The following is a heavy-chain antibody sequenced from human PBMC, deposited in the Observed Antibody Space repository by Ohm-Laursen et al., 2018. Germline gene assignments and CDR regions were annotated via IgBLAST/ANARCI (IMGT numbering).Heavy chain of an antibody. V-gene: IGHV1-2*02. D-gene: IGHD2-21*01. J-gene: IGHJ3*01. CDR2: INPNSGGT. CDR3: AREGVIATNINQGNDAFDV. CDR1: AYTFTGYL. Sequence: ASVKVSCKASAYTFTGYLMHWVRQAPGQGLEWMGWINPNSGGTKYSQKFQGRVTMTRDTSINTAYMELSGLRSDDTAVYYCAREGVIATNINQGNDAFDVWGQGTMVTVSS.